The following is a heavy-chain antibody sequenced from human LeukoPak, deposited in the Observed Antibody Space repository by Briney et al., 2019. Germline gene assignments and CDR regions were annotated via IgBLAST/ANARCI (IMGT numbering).Heavy chain of an antibody. V-gene: IGHV1-69*05. CDR2: IIPIFGTA. Sequence: GASVKVSCKASGGTFSSYAISWVRQAPGRGLEWMGGIIPIFGTANYAQKFQGRVTITTDESTSTAYMELSSLRSEDTAVYYCGFGPESSYYYYYMDVWGKGTTVTVSS. CDR3: GFGPESSYYYYYMDV. J-gene: IGHJ6*03. CDR1: GGTFSSYA. D-gene: IGHD3-22*01.